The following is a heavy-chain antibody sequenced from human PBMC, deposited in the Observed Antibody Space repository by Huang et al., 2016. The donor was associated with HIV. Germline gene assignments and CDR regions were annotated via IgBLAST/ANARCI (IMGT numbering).Heavy chain of an antibody. Sequence: QLQLQESGPGLVKPSETLSLTCTVSGGSIRSDIYYWGWIRQPPGKGLEWIGSIYYSGSPYYNPSFKRRVTITVDTYKNHFSLGMRSVTAADTAVYYCARLPGSITMIRGVITDPYWGQGTLVTVSS. D-gene: IGHD3-10*01. CDR3: ARLPGSITMIRGVITDPY. CDR2: IYYSGSP. J-gene: IGHJ4*02. CDR1: GGSIRSDIYY. V-gene: IGHV4-39*02.